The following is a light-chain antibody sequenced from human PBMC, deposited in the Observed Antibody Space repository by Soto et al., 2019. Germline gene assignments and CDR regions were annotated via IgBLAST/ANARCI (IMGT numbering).Light chain of an antibody. V-gene: IGLV1-40*01. Sequence: QSVLTQPPSVSGAPGQRVTISCTGSSSNIGAGYDVHWYQQLPGTAPKLLIYGNSNRPSGVPDRFSGSKSGTSASLAITGLQAEVEADYSCQSYDSSLSVVFGGGTKLTVL. CDR3: QSYDSSLSVV. CDR2: GNS. CDR1: SSNIGAGYD. J-gene: IGLJ2*01.